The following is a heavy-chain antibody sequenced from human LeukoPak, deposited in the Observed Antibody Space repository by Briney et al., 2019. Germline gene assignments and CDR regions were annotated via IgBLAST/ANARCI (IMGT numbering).Heavy chain of an antibody. D-gene: IGHD6-13*01. CDR2: VNPNNGGT. J-gene: IGHJ4*02. CDR1: GYTFTGYY. Sequence: ASVKVSCKASGYTFTGYYMHWVRQAPGQGLEWMGWVNPNNGGTNYAQKFQGRVTMTRDTSINTGYTELSRLRSDDTAVYYCATAPRYSSSRPPFDYWGQGTLVTVSS. CDR3: ATAPRYSSSRPPFDY. V-gene: IGHV1-2*02.